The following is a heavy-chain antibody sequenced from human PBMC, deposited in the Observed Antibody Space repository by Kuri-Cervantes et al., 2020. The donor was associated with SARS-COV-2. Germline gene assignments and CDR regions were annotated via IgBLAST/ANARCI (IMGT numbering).Heavy chain of an antibody. J-gene: IGHJ6*03. Sequence: SETLSLTCTVSGGSISSSSYYWGWIRQPPGKGLEWIGSIYNSGSTYYNPSLKSRVTISVDTSKNQFSLKLSSVTAADTAMYYCARDLPSDYTYYYYYMDVWGKGTTVTVSS. CDR2: IYNSGST. D-gene: IGHD4/OR15-4a*01. V-gene: IGHV4-39*07. CDR1: GGSISSSSYY. CDR3: ARDLPSDYTYYYYYMDV.